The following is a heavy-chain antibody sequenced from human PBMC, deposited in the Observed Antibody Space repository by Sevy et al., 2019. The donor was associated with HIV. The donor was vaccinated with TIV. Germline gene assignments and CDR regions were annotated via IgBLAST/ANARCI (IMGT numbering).Heavy chain of an antibody. CDR1: GFTFSSYW. CDR2: IKQDGSEK. V-gene: IGHV3-7*01. Sequence: GGSLRLSCAASGFTFSSYWMSWVRQAPGKGLEWVANIKQDGSEKYYVDSVKGRFTISRDNAKNSLYLQMNSLRAEDTAVYYCARTYSSGWSDSHNFDYWGQGTLVTVSS. D-gene: IGHD6-19*01. J-gene: IGHJ4*02. CDR3: ARTYSSGWSDSHNFDY.